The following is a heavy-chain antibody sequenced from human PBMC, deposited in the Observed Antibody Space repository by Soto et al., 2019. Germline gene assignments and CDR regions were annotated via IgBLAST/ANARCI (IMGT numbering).Heavy chain of an antibody. D-gene: IGHD4-17*01. CDR1: GFTFSSYS. V-gene: IGHV3-21*01. Sequence: GGSLRLSCAASGFTFSSYSMNWVRQAPGKGLEWVSSISSSSSYIYYADSVKGQFTISRDNAKNSLYLQMNSLRAEDTAVYYCARESAYGDYAFSYWGQGTLVTVSS. CDR2: ISSSSSYI. CDR3: ARESAYGDYAFSY. J-gene: IGHJ4*02.